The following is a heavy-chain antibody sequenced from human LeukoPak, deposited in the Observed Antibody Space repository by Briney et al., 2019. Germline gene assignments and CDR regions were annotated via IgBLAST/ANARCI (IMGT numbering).Heavy chain of an antibody. CDR3: AKDGVVRGLGPCYFDS. V-gene: IGHV3-23*01. CDR2: ISGSGGST. Sequence: HPGGSLRLSCAASGFTFSSYAMSWVRQAPGKGLEWVSAISGSGGSTYYADSVKGRFTISRDISKNTVYLQMNSLKAEDTAVYYCAKDGVVRGLGPCYFDSWGQGSLVTVSS. J-gene: IGHJ4*02. D-gene: IGHD3-10*01. CDR1: GFTFSSYA.